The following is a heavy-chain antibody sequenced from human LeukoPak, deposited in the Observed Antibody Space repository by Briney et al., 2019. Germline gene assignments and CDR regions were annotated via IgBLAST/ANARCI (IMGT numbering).Heavy chain of an antibody. CDR2: AYPLDSET. D-gene: IGHD2-2*01. V-gene: IGHV5-51*01. Sequence: GESLKISCQTSGYSFNTFMIAWVRQAPGRGLEWMGLAYPLDSETRYGPSFQGQVTISADKSTSSAFLQWDSLKASDTAMYYCARRQGCSSSSCPPDYWGQGTLVTVSP. CDR1: GYSFNTFM. CDR3: ARRQGCSSSSCPPDY. J-gene: IGHJ4*02.